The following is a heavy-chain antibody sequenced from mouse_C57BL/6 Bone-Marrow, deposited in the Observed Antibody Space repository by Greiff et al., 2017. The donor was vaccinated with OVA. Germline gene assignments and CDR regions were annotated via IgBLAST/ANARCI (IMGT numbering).Heavy chain of an antibody. V-gene: IGHV2-2*01. CDR3: ARNWGYGSSYGYFDV. Sequence: VKLVESGPGLVQPSQRLSITCTVSGFSLTSYGVHWVRQSPGKGLEWLGVIWSGGSTDYNAAFISRLSISKDNSKSQVFFKMNSLQADDTAIYYCARNWGYGSSYGYFDVWGTGTTVTVSS. CDR1: GFSLTSYG. CDR2: IWSGGST. D-gene: IGHD1-1*01. J-gene: IGHJ1*03.